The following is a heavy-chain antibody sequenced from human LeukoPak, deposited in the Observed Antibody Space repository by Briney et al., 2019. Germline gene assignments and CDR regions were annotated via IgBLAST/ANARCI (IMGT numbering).Heavy chain of an antibody. V-gene: IGHV3-48*02. D-gene: IGHD3-10*01. J-gene: IGHJ4*02. CDR1: GFTFSSYS. Sequence: PGESLTLSCAASGFTFSSYSKNWVRQAPGKGLEWVSFISDSATTIYYVDSVKGRFTISRDNAKNSLYLQMNSLRDEDTAVYYCARARPLRGVTVDYWGQGTLVTVSS. CDR3: ARARPLRGVTVDY. CDR2: ISDSATTI.